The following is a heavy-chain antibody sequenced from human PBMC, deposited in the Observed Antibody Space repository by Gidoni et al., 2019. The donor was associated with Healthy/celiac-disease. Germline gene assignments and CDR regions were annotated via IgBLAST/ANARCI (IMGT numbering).Heavy chain of an antibody. J-gene: IGHJ4*02. CDR1: VGTFSSYA. D-gene: IGHD4-17*01. CDR3: ARATVMPEYYFDY. Sequence: QVQLVQSGAEAKNPGSSVKVSCQASVGTFSSYAISWVRQAPGQGLEWMGGIIPVFGTANYAQKFQGRVTITADESTSTAYMELSSLRAEDTAVYYCARATVMPEYYFDYWGQGTLVTVSS. V-gene: IGHV1-69*01. CDR2: IIPVFGTA.